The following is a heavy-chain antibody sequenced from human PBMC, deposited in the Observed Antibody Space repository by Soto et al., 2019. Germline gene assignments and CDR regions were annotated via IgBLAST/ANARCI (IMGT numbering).Heavy chain of an antibody. D-gene: IGHD3-10*01. CDR2: IYYSGST. CDR1: GGSISSYY. V-gene: IGHV4-59*01. Sequence: SETLSLTCTVSGGSISSYYWSWIRQPPGKGLEWIGYIYYSGSTNYNPSLKSRVTISVDTSKNQFSLKLSSVTAADTAVYYCARVVSMVQAAVEFDYWGQGTLVTVSS. CDR3: ARVVSMVQAAVEFDY. J-gene: IGHJ4*02.